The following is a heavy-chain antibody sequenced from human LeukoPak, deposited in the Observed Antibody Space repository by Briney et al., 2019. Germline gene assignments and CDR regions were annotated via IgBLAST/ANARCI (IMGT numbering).Heavy chain of an antibody. V-gene: IGHV4-39*01. Sequence: SETLSLTCTVSSGSISTSNYYWGWVRQPPGKALEWIGNIFYSGSTYYSPSLKSRVTISLDTSRNQFSLKLSSVTAADTAVYYCARVDGGSGLNYYYYYYMDVWGKGTTVTVSS. CDR3: ARVDGGSGLNYYYYYYMDV. D-gene: IGHD2-15*01. CDR1: SGSISTSNYY. CDR2: IFYSGST. J-gene: IGHJ6*03.